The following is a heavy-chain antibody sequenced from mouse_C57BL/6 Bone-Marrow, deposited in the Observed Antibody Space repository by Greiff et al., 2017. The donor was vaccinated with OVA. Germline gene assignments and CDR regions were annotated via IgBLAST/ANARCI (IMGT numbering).Heavy chain of an antibody. CDR1: GFNIKDDY. CDR2: IDPENGDT. Sequence: EVKLVESGAELVRPGASVKLSCTASGFNIKDDYMHWVKQRPEQGLEWIGWIDPENGDTEYASKFQGKATITADTSSNTAYLQLSSLTSEDTAVYYCTTNDYLDYWGQGTTLTVSS. J-gene: IGHJ2*01. CDR3: TTNDYLDY. V-gene: IGHV14-4*01. D-gene: IGHD2-3*01.